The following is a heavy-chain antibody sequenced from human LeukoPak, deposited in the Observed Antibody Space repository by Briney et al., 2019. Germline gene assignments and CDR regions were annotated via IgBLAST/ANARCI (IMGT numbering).Heavy chain of an antibody. D-gene: IGHD5-18*01. J-gene: IGHJ4*02. Sequence: GGSLRLSCAVSGFTVTVNYMSWVRQAPGKGLEWVSRINSDGSTINYADSVKGRFTVSRDNAKNTMYLQMNSLRAEDSAVYYCARALGYSYGYGIYWGQGTLVTVSS. CDR3: ARALGYSYGYGIY. V-gene: IGHV3-74*01. CDR2: INSDGSTI. CDR1: GFTVTVNY.